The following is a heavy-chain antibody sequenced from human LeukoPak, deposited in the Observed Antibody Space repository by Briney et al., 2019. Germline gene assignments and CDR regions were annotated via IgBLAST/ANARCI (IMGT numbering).Heavy chain of an antibody. Sequence: SETLSLTCTVSGGSISSGSYYWSWIRQPAGKGLEWIGRIYTSGSTNYNPSLKSRVTISVDTSKNQFSLKLSSVTAADTAVYYCAGEAAAGTFDYWGQGTLVTASS. J-gene: IGHJ4*02. D-gene: IGHD6-13*01. CDR1: GGSISSGSYY. CDR2: IYTSGST. V-gene: IGHV4-61*02. CDR3: AGEAAAGTFDY.